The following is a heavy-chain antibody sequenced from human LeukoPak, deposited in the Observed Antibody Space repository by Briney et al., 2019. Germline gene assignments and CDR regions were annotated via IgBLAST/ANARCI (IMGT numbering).Heavy chain of an antibody. V-gene: IGHV4-61*02. J-gene: IGHJ3*01. CDR2: IYASGRT. D-gene: IGHD2-2*01. CDR3: ARYVERYDISPHSFVL. CDR1: GGSINGNTYF. Sequence: SETLSLTCTVSGGSINGNTYFWNCIRQPAGKRLEWIGRIYASGRTDYNPSLMSRLSMSIKTSSNQISLTLSSLTAADTAGYYCARYVERYDISPHSFVLWGQGTVVTVSS.